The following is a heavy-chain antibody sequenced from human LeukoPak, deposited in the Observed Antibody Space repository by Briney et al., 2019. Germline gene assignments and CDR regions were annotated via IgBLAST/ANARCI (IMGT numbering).Heavy chain of an antibody. CDR1: GFTFSSYE. J-gene: IGHJ6*03. CDR3: ARVLGSGRYMDV. CDR2: ISSSGSTI. V-gene: IGHV3-48*03. Sequence: PGGSLRLSCAASGFTFSSYEMNWVRQAPGKGLEWVSYISSSGSTIYYADSVKGRFTISRDNAKNSLYLQMNSLRAEDTAVYYCARVLGSGRYMDVWGKGTTVTIS. D-gene: IGHD3-10*01.